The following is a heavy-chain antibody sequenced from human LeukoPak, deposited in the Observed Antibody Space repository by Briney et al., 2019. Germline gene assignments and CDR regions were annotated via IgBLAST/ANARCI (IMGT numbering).Heavy chain of an antibody. D-gene: IGHD2-2*01. Sequence: SETLSLTCAVYGGSFSGYYWSWIRQPPGKGLEWIGEINHSGSTNYNPSLKSRVTISVDTSKNQFSLKLSSVTAADTAVYYCARNVVVPAATHYYYYGIDVWGKGTTVTVSS. CDR1: GGSFSGYY. CDR3: ARNVVVPAATHYYYYGIDV. CDR2: INHSGST. V-gene: IGHV4-34*01. J-gene: IGHJ6*04.